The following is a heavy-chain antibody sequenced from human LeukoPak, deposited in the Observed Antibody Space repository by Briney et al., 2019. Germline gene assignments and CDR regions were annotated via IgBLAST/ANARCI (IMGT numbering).Heavy chain of an antibody. D-gene: IGHD2-15*01. J-gene: IGHJ1*01. CDR1: GFTFSSYA. V-gene: IGHV3-23*01. Sequence: GGSLRLSCAASGFTFSSYAMSWVRQAPGKGLEWVSAINNDGDSTYSADSVKGRFTVSRDNSKNALYLQMNSLRAEDAAVYYCAQQVGYCSSGNCYFTYWGQGTLVTVSS. CDR2: INNDGDST. CDR3: AQQVGYCSSGNCYFTY.